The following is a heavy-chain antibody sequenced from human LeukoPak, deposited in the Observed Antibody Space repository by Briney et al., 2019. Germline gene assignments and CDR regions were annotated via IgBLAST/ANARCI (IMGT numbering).Heavy chain of an antibody. CDR2: IGNAGDT. J-gene: IGHJ6*04. CDR1: GFSFSSYD. CDR3: ARNPDVWQGYSYYGMDV. V-gene: IGHV3-13*01. Sequence: QAGGSLRLSCAASGFSFSSYDMHWVRQAIGKGLEWVSAIGNAGDTYYPGSVKGRFTISRENAKNSLYLQMNSLRAGDTAGYYCARNPDVWQGYSYYGMDVWGKGTTVTVSS.